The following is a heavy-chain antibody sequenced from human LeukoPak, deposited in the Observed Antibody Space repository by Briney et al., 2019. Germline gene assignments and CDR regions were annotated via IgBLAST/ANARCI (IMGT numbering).Heavy chain of an antibody. CDR2: IYYSGST. Sequence: KPSETLSLTCTVSGGSISSSSYYWGWIRQPPGKGLEWIGSIYYSGSTYYNPSLKSRVTTSVDTSKNQFSLKLSSVTAADTAVYYCARRRWYGAFDIWGQGTMVTVSS. V-gene: IGHV4-39*01. CDR1: GGSISSSSYY. CDR3: ARRRWYGAFDI. J-gene: IGHJ3*02. D-gene: IGHD2-15*01.